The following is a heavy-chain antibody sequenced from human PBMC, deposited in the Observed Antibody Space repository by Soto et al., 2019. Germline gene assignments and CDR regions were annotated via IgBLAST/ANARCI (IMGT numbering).Heavy chain of an antibody. CDR1: GFTVSSNY. CDR2: IYSGGST. V-gene: IGHV3-53*01. CDR3: ARDVTRSSGWFHKKRGYYYYGMDV. J-gene: IGHJ6*02. Sequence: GGSLRLSCAASGFTVSSNYMSWVRQAPGKGLEWVSVIYSGGSTYYADSVKGRFTISRDNSKNTLYLQMNSLRAEDTAVYYCARDVTRSSGWFHKKRGYYYYGMDVWGQGTTVTVSS. D-gene: IGHD6-19*01.